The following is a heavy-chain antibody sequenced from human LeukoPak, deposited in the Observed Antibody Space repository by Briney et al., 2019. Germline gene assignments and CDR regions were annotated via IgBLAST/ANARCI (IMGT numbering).Heavy chain of an antibody. CDR2: IDPSDSYT. CDR3: AMRSVGDCGGGSCFPFDP. D-gene: IGHD2-15*01. Sequence: GESLKISCKASGHTFINYWITWVRQMPGQGLEWMGRIDPSDSYTQYTPSFQGHVTTSADKTTNTAYLQWGNLKASDSAMYYCAMRSVGDCGGGSCFPFDPWGQGTLVTVSS. V-gene: IGHV5-10-1*01. CDR1: GHTFINYW. J-gene: IGHJ5*02.